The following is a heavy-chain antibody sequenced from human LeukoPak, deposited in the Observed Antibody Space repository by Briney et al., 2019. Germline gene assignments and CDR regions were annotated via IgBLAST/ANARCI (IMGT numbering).Heavy chain of an antibody. D-gene: IGHD3-22*01. J-gene: IGHJ5*02. CDR2: INPEGTLT. CDR1: GFSFDRHW. V-gene: IGHV3-74*01. CDR3: AMGLRRTYYYDSSGYFPLGP. Sequence: PGGSLRLSCTGSGFSFDRHWMHWVRQAPGKGLELVSHINPEGTLTTYADFVKGRFTISRDNAKNSLYLQMNSLRAEDTALYYCAMGLRRTYYYDSSGYFPLGPWGQGTLVTVSS.